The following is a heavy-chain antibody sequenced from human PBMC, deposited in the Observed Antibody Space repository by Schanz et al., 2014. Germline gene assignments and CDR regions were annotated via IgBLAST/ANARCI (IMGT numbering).Heavy chain of an antibody. V-gene: IGHV3-21*01. CDR1: GFTFSSYS. CDR2: VSRSTPDI. CDR3: ARAGYDADNWFDP. D-gene: IGHD2-2*01. J-gene: IGHJ5*02. Sequence: VQLVDSGGGLVKPGGSLRLSCAASGFTFSSYSMNWVRQAPGKGLEWVSYVSRSTPDIYYADSVKGRFTISRDNAKNSLFLQMNSLRAEDTAVYYCARAGYDADNWFDPWGQGTLIAVSS.